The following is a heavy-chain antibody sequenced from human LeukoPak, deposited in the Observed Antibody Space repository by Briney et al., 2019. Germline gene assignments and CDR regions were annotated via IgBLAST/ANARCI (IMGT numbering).Heavy chain of an antibody. CDR1: GFTFLRHG. D-gene: IGHD3-10*01. Sequence: PGGSLRLSCAASGFTFLRHGMTWVRQAPGKGLEWVSGISVSGGATYYADSVKGRFTISRDDSKNTLYLQMNSLRAEDTAVYYCAKQLWFGELARGYYFDNRGQRALVSVSS. CDR2: ISVSGGAT. J-gene: IGHJ4*02. CDR3: AKQLWFGELARGYYFDN. V-gene: IGHV3-23*01.